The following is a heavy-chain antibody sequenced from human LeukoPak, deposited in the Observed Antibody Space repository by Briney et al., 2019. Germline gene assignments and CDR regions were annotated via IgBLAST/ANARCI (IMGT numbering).Heavy chain of an antibody. CDR3: ARGPYYDISYYYYMDV. Sequence: ASVKVSCKVSGYTLTELSMHWVRQAPGKGLEWMGGFDPENGETIYAQKFQGRVTMTEDTSTDTAYMELSSLRSEDTAVYYCARGPYYDISYYYYMDVWGKGTTVTISS. D-gene: IGHD3-9*01. J-gene: IGHJ6*03. CDR1: GYTLTELS. V-gene: IGHV1-24*01. CDR2: FDPENGET.